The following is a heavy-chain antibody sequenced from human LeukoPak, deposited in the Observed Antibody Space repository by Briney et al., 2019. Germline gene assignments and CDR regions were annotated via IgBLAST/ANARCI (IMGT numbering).Heavy chain of an antibody. CDR1: GFTFSSYW. Sequence: PGGSLRLSCAASGFTFSSYWMSWVRQAPGKGLEWVANIKQDGSEKYYVDSVKGRFTISRDNAKNSLYLQMNSLRAEDTAVYYCAGLAAAGGYYYYYYGMDVWGQGTTVTVSS. J-gene: IGHJ6*02. CDR2: IKQDGSEK. CDR3: AGLAAAGGYYYYYYGMDV. D-gene: IGHD6-13*01. V-gene: IGHV3-7*01.